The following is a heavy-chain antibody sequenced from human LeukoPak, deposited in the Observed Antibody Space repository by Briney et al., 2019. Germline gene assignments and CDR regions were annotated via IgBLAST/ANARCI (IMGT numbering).Heavy chain of an antibody. Sequence: PERSLRLSCAASGFTFSSYAMHWVRQPPGKGLDWVAVISFDGTTKYYADSVKGRFTIFRDNSKNTLYLQMDSLRPDDTAVYYCARDKDDSRFFDYWGQGTLVTASS. CDR1: GFTFSSYA. D-gene: IGHD6-13*01. J-gene: IGHJ4*02. CDR3: ARDKDDSRFFDY. V-gene: IGHV3-30*04. CDR2: ISFDGTTK.